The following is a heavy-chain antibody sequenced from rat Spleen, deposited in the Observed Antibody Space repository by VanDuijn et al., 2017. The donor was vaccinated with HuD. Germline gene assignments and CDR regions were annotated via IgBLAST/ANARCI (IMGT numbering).Heavy chain of an antibody. D-gene: IGHD1-10*01. CDR3: ATEQLTHYYVMDA. Sequence: EVQLVESGGGLVQPGRSLKLSCVASGFTFDNYWMTWVRQAPGKGLEWVASISPSGGSTYYRDSVKGRFTISRDNAKSTLYLQMDSLRSEDTATYYCATEQLTHYYVMDAWGQGASVTVSS. V-gene: IGHV5-31*01. J-gene: IGHJ4*01. CDR2: ISPSGGST. CDR1: GFTFDNYW.